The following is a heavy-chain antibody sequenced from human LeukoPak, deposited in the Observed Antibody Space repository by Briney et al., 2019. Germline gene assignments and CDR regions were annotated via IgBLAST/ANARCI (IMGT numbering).Heavy chain of an antibody. J-gene: IGHJ4*02. CDR1: GFTFRSHA. CDR2: IYENGGTT. CDR3: AKEGFDS. V-gene: IGHV3-23*01. Sequence: PGGSLRLSCVGSGFTFRSHAMSWVRQAPEKGLEFVSGIYENGGTTYYADSVKGRFSISRDNSKNTLYLQMDSLRGEDTAVYYCAKEGFDSWGQGTLVTVSS.